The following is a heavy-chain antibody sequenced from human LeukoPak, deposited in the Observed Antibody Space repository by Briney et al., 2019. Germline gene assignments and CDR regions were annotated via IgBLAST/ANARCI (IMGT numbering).Heavy chain of an antibody. D-gene: IGHD7-27*01. CDR2: ISGSGSST. CDR3: AKGIVNWGKNYFDY. V-gene: IGHV3-23*01. CDR1: GFTFSSYA. J-gene: IGHJ4*02. Sequence: PGGSLRLSCAASGFTFSSYAMSWVRQAPGKGLEWVSVISGSGSSTYYADSVKGRFTISRDNSKNTLHLQKNSLRAEDTAVYYCAKGIVNWGKNYFDYWGQGTLVTVSS.